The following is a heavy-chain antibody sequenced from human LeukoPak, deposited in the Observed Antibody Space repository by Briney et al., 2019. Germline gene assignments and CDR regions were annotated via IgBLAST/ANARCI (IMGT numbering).Heavy chain of an antibody. Sequence: GGSLRLSCATSGFTFSRLGMQWVRQAPGKGLEWVAVIHNDGTMGQYADSVKGRFTISKDFSRDTLHLQMHSLRDDDTAVYYCAKEGDEFRGYLDVWGKGTTVTVSS. CDR2: IHNDGTMG. CDR1: GFTFSRLG. J-gene: IGHJ6*04. V-gene: IGHV3-30*02. D-gene: IGHD5-12*01. CDR3: AKEGDEFRGYLDV.